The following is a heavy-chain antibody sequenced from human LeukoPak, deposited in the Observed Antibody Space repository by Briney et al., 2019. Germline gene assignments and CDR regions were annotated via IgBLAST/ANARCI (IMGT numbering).Heavy chain of an antibody. V-gene: IGHV3-30-3*02. CDR3: AKNTKPTLVTPDF. J-gene: IGHJ4*02. CDR2: ISYDGSNK. D-gene: IGHD4-23*01. CDR1: GFTFSSYA. Sequence: GGSLRLSCAASGFTFSSYAMHWVRQAPGKGLEWVAVISYDGSNKYYADSVKGRFTISRDNSKNTLYLQMNSLRVEDSAVYYCAKNTKPTLVTPDFWGQGTWSPSPQ.